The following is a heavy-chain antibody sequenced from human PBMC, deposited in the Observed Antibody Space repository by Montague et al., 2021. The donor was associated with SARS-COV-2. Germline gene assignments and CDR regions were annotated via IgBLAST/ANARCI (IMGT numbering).Heavy chain of an antibody. Sequence: SLRLSCAASGFTFDDYAMHWVRQAPGKGLEWVSGISWNSDNIGYADSVKGRFTISRDNAKNSLYLQMNSLRAEDTALYHCAKLDSGWYSEGYGMDVWGQGTTVTVSS. D-gene: IGHD6-19*01. J-gene: IGHJ6*02. CDR3: AKLDSGWYSEGYGMDV. CDR2: ISWNSDNI. V-gene: IGHV3-9*01. CDR1: GFTFDDYA.